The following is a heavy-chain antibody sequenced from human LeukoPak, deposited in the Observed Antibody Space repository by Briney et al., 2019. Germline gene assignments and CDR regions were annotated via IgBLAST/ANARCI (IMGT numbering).Heavy chain of an antibody. CDR2: TYYRSKWYN. Sequence: PSQTLSLTCAISGDSVSSNSAAWNWIRRSPSRGLEWLGRTYYRSKWYNDYAVSVKSRITINPDTSKNQFSLQLNSVTPEDTAVYFCTRGGYYGSGTTSKGGMDVWGQGTTVTVSS. V-gene: IGHV6-1*01. CDR1: GDSVSSNSAA. J-gene: IGHJ6*02. D-gene: IGHD3-10*01. CDR3: TRGGYYGSGTTSKGGMDV.